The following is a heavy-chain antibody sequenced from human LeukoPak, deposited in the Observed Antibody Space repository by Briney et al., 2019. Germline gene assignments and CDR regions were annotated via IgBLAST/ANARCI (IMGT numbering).Heavy chain of an antibody. CDR1: GGSISSYY. D-gene: IGHD3-10*01. Sequence: SETLSLTCTVSGGSISSYYWSWIRQPPGKGLEWIGYIYYSGSTNYNPSLKSRVTISVDTSKNQFSLKLSSVTAADTAVYYCARGRRRITMVRGVIFIGFDPWGQGTLVTVSS. J-gene: IGHJ5*02. V-gene: IGHV4-59*01. CDR3: ARGRRRITMVRGVIFIGFDP. CDR2: IYYSGST.